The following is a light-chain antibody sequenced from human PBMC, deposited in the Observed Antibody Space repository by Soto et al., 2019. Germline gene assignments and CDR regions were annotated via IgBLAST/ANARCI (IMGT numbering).Light chain of an antibody. Sequence: QSVLTQPASVSGSLGQSITVSCTGTSSDIGGYNYVSWYRQHPGEAPKLIIYQVTYRPSGVSNRFSGSKSGNTASLTISGLQAGDEAEYYCCSYTSATNPYVFGTGTKLTVL. J-gene: IGLJ1*01. CDR2: QVT. CDR1: SSDIGGYNY. V-gene: IGLV2-14*01. CDR3: CSYTSATNPYV.